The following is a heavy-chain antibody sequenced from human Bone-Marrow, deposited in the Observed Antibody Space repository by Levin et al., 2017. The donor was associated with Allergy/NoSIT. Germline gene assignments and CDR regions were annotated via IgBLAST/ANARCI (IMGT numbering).Heavy chain of an antibody. CDR3: SRLGPPPHYHYMDV. CDR1: GASISSSNW. J-gene: IGHJ6*03. Sequence: GSLRLSCAVSGASISSSNWWSWVRQPPGKGLEWIGEIYHSGSTNFNPSLKSRVTISVDKSKNQFSLRLSSVTAAATAVSYCSRLGPPPHYHYMDVWGKGTTVTVSS. D-gene: IGHD3-10*01. V-gene: IGHV4-4*02. CDR2: IYHSGST.